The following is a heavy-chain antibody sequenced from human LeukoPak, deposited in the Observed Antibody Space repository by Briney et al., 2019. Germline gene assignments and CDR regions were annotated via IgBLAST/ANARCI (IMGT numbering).Heavy chain of an antibody. CDR3: ARAVRWLQRPTFDY. CDR2: IYSSGST. V-gene: IGHV4-61*08. D-gene: IGHD5-24*01. Sequence: PSETLSLTCTVSGGSISSGDYYWSWIRQPPGKGLEWIGYIYSSGSTNYNPSLKSRVTISVDTSKNQVSLKLSPVTAADTAVYYCARAVRWLQRPTFDYWGQGILVTVSS. CDR1: GGSISSGDYY. J-gene: IGHJ4*02.